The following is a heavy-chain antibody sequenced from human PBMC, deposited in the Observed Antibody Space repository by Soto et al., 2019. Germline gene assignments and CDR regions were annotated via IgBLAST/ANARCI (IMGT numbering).Heavy chain of an antibody. CDR3: ARDLYEGVDFFDY. V-gene: IGHV3-30-3*01. Sequence: GGSLRLSCAASGFSFSSFAMHWVRQPPGKGLEWVSFISYNGSDKKYADSVKGRFTISRDNSKNTLYLQVNSLRAEDTAVYYCARDLYEGVDFFDYWGQGTLVTVSS. CDR2: ISYNGSDK. J-gene: IGHJ4*02. D-gene: IGHD3-3*01. CDR1: GFSFSSFA.